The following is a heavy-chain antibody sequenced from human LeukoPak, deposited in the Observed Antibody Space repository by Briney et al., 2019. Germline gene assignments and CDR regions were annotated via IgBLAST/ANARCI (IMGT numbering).Heavy chain of an antibody. CDR3: ARERLAAAGPGVSDY. CDR2: IYYSGST. V-gene: IGHV4-59*12. J-gene: IGHJ4*02. Sequence: SETLSLTCTVSGGSISSYYWSWIRQPPGKGLEWIGYIYYSGSTNYNPSLKSRVTISVDTSKNQFSLKLSSVTAADTAVYYCARERLAAAGPGVSDYWGQGTLVTVSS. CDR1: GGSISSYY. D-gene: IGHD6-13*01.